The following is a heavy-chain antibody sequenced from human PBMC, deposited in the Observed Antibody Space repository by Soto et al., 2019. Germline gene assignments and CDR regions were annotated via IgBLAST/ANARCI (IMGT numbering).Heavy chain of an antibody. CDR2: MHYSGST. J-gene: IGHJ4*02. D-gene: IGHD1-26*01. Sequence: SETLSLTCTVSGGSVTSTSYYWSWIRQPPGKGLEWIGYMHYSGSTNYNPSLKSRVTISVDTSKNQFSLKLSSVTAADTAVYYCAREWEHLYFDYWGQGTLVTVSS. CDR1: GGSVTSTSYY. V-gene: IGHV4-61*01. CDR3: AREWEHLYFDY.